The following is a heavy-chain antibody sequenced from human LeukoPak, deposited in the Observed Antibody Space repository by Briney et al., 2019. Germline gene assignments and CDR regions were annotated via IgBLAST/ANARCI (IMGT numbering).Heavy chain of an antibody. V-gene: IGHV3-9*01. Sequence: PGRSLRLSCAASGFTFDDYAMHWVRLAPGKGLEWVSGISWNSGSIGYADSVKGRFTISRDNAKNSLYLQMNSLRAEDTALYYCAKDRYGDYSWFDYWGQGTLVTVSS. CDR2: ISWNSGSI. CDR1: GFTFDDYA. CDR3: AKDRYGDYSWFDY. D-gene: IGHD4-17*01. J-gene: IGHJ4*02.